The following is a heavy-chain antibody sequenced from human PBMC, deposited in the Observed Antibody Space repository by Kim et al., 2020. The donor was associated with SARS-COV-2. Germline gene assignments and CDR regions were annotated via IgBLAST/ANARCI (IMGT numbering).Heavy chain of an antibody. J-gene: IGHJ4*02. CDR1: GYTFNTYA. D-gene: IGHD3-22*01. Sequence: ASVKVSCKASGYTFNTYALHWVRQAPGQRLDWMGWINGGNGYTEYSQKFQGRVTFTKDTPAKPANLGLSGLRPEDPAVYYCARDQRISSGFNSFAYWGQG. CDR2: INGGNGYT. V-gene: IGHV1-3*01. CDR3: ARDQRISSGFNSFAY.